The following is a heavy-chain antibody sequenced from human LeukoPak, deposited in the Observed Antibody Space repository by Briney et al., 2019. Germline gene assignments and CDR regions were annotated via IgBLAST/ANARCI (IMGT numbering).Heavy chain of an antibody. Sequence: ASVKVSCKASGYTFTSYYMHWVRQAPGQGLEWMGGIIPIFGTANYAQKFQGRVTITADESTSTAYMELSSLRSEDTAVYYCAIGKLASRRGSWFDPWGQGTLVTVSS. CDR3: AIGKLASRRGSWFDP. D-gene: IGHD6-6*01. J-gene: IGHJ5*02. V-gene: IGHV1-69*13. CDR1: GYTFTSYY. CDR2: IIPIFGTA.